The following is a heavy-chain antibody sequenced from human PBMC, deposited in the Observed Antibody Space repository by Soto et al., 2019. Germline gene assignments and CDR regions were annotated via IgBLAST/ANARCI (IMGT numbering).Heavy chain of an antibody. J-gene: IGHJ4*02. CDR1: GFTVSSNY. D-gene: IGHD1-1*01. V-gene: IGHV3-66*01. Sequence: GGSLRLSCAASGFTVSSNYMSWVRQAPGKGLEWVSVIYSGGSTYYADSVKGRFTISRDNSKNTLYLQMNSLKASDTALYYCARTSTSGTRFDYWGQGSLVTVSS. CDR2: IYSGGST. CDR3: ARTSTSGTRFDY.